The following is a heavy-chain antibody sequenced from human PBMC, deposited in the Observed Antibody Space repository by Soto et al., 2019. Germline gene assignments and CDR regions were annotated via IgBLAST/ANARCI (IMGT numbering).Heavy chain of an antibody. CDR2: VHHSGTT. V-gene: IGHV4-4*01. CDR3: ARGVSFRWVY. J-gene: IGHJ4*01. Sequence: SETLSLTCAVSGGSISTDYRWSWVRQAPGKALEWIGEVHHSGTTNYIQSLKRRVTMSVDKSGKQVSLELTSVAAADTAGYCCARGVSFRWVYWGDGTLVTVSS. CDR1: GGSISTDYR. D-gene: IGHD2-8*01.